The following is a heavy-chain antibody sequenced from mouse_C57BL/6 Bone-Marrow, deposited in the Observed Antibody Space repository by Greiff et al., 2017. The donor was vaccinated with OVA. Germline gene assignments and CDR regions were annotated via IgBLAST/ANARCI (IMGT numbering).Heavy chain of an antibody. CDR2: IHPSDRDT. D-gene: IGHD1-1*01. V-gene: IGHV1-74*01. CDR1: GYTFTSYW. Sequence: VQLQQPGAELVKPGASVKVSCKASGYTFTSYWMHWVKQSPGHGLEWIGRIHPSDRDTNYNQKFKGKATLTVDKSSSTAYMQLSSLTSEDSAVYYCAINYGSSYRYYYAMDYWGQGTSVTVSS. J-gene: IGHJ4*01. CDR3: AINYGSSYRYYYAMDY.